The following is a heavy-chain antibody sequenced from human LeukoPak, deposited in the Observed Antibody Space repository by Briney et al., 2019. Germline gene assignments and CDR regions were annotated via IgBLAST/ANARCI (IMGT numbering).Heavy chain of an antibody. D-gene: IGHD3-22*01. J-gene: IGHJ4*02. CDR1: GYTFTSYG. CDR3: ATLAYYDSF. Sequence: ASAKVSCTASGYTFTSYGINWVRQAPGQGLEWMGWISAYNGNTNYAQKLQGRVTMTTDTSTSTAYMELRSLRSDDTAVYYCATLAYYDSFWGQGTLVTVSS. V-gene: IGHV1-18*01. CDR2: ISAYNGNT.